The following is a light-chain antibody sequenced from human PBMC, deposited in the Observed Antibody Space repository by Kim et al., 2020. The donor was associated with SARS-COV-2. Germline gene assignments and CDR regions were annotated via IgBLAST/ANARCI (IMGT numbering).Light chain of an antibody. CDR2: DES. CDR3: QQYDNLPYT. J-gene: IGKJ2*01. V-gene: IGKV1-33*01. CDR1: RDIKKF. Sequence: SASIGDRVTISCQASRDIKKFLNWFQQRPGQPPNPLIYDESNVESGVPSMFSGSGSGTQFSLTITSLQPEDVGTYFCQQYDNLPYTFGQGTKLEI.